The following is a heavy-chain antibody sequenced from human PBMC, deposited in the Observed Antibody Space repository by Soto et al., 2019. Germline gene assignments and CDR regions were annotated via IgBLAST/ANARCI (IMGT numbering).Heavy chain of an antibody. CDR3: AKGRGSGWAWYFDN. D-gene: IGHD6-19*01. V-gene: IGHV3-23*01. CDR2: ISDTGAST. CDR1: GFTFKESA. Sequence: EVRLLEAGGGLKQPGGSLRLSCAASGFTFKESAMNWVRQAPGKGLGWVASISDTGASTWYAESVRGRLSISRDNSKNTLYLQMNSLRGGDTAVYYCAKGRGSGWAWYFDNWGQVTLVTVSS. J-gene: IGHJ4*02.